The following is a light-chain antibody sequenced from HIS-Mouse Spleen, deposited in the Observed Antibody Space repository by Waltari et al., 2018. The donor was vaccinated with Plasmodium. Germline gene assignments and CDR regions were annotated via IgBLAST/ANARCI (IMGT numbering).Light chain of an antibody. CDR2: GAS. Sequence: EIVLTQSPGTLSLSPGERATLSCRASQNVSSSYLAWYQQKPGQAPRLLIYGASSRAIGIPDRFSGSGSGTDFTLTISRLEPEDFAVYYCQQYGSSPYTFGQGTKLEIK. CDR3: QQYGSSPYT. V-gene: IGKV3-20*01. CDR1: QNVSSSY. J-gene: IGKJ2*01.